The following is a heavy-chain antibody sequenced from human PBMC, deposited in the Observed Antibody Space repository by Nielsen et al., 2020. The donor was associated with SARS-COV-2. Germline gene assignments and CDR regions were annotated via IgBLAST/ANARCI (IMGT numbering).Heavy chain of an antibody. CDR2: IKQDGSEK. CDR1: GFTFSSYW. D-gene: IGHD6-19*01. Sequence: GGSLRLSCAASGFTFSSYWMSWVRQAPGKGLEWVANIKQDGSEKYYVDSVKGRFTISRDNAKNSLYLEMNSLRPEDTAVYYCASGPLAVAPDSWGQGTLVTVSS. CDR3: ASGPLAVAPDS. V-gene: IGHV3-7*01. J-gene: IGHJ4*02.